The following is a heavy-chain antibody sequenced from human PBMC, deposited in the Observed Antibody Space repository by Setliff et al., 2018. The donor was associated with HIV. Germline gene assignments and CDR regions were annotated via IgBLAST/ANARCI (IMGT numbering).Heavy chain of an antibody. Sequence: GGSLRLSCAASGFTFSSYSMNWVRQAPGKGLEWVSVIYSGGSTYYADSVKGRFTISRDNAKNTLYLQMNSLRAEDTAVYYCAGGAGVWGTSSEYYGMDVWGQGTTVTVSS. D-gene: IGHD3-16*01. CDR3: AGGAGVWGTSSEYYGMDV. V-gene: IGHV3-66*01. CDR2: IYSGGST. J-gene: IGHJ6*02. CDR1: GFTFSSYS.